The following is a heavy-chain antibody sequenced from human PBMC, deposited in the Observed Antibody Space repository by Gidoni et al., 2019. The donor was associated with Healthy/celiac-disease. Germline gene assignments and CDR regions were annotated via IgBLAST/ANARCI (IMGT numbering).Heavy chain of an antibody. J-gene: IGHJ6*02. Sequence: QVQLVQSGAEVTKPGASVKVSCKASGYTFTSYDINWVRQATGQGLEWMGWMNPNSGNTGYAQKFQGRVTMTRNTSISTAYMELSSLRSEDTAVYYCASYTARGLRYYYGMDVWGQGTTVTVSS. D-gene: IGHD5-18*01. V-gene: IGHV1-8*01. CDR3: ASYTARGLRYYYGMDV. CDR1: GYTFTSYD. CDR2: MNPNSGNT.